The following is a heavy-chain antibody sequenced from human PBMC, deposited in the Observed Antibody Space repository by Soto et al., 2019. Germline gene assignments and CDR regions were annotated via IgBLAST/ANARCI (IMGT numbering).Heavy chain of an antibody. J-gene: IGHJ6*03. CDR3: AKSVTVRVCYYYYMDV. V-gene: IGHV3-30*18. Sequence: QVQLVESGGGVVQPGRSLRLSCAASGFTFSTYAMPWVRQAPGKGLEWVAVISYDGSNKYYEDCVKGRFIISRDNSKNTMYRQMNSPRYEDTAVYSCAKSVTVRVCYYYYMDVWGKGTTVTVSS. CDR2: ISYDGSNK. CDR1: GFTFSTYA. D-gene: IGHD4-17*01.